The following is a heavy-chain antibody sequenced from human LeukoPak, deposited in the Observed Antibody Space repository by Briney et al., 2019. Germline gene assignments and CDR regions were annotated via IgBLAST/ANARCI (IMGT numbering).Heavy chain of an antibody. CDR2: INSDGSST. Sequence: GRSLRLSCAASGFTFSSYWMHWVRQAPGKGLVWVSRINSDGSSTSYADSVKGRFTISRDNAKNTLYLQMNSLRAEDTAVYYCAREELVQYYYYGMDVWGQGTTVTVSS. CDR1: GFTFSSYW. V-gene: IGHV3-74*01. CDR3: AREELVQYYYYGMDV. D-gene: IGHD6-13*01. J-gene: IGHJ6*02.